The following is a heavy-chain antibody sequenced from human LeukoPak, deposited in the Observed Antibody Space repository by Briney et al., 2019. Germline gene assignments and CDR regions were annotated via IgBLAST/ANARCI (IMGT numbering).Heavy chain of an antibody. CDR1: GGTFSSYA. CDR3: ARLVTVTTSVDY. Sequence: SVKDSCKASGGTFSSYAISWVRQAPGQGLEWMGRIIPILGIANYAQKFQGRVTITADKSTSTAYMELSSLRSEDTAVYYCARLVTVTTSVDYWGQGTLVTVSS. D-gene: IGHD4-17*01. V-gene: IGHV1-69*04. J-gene: IGHJ4*02. CDR2: IIPILGIA.